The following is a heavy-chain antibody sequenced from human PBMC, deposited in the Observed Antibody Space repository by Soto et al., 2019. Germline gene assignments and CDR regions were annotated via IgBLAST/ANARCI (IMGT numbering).Heavy chain of an antibody. CDR2: IYWDDDK. Sequence: SGPTLVNPTQTLTLTCTFSGFSLSTSGVGVGWIRQPPGKALEWLALIYWDDDKRYSPSLKSRLTITKDTSKNQVVLTMTNMDPVDTATYYCAHSKGIFGVVITSPFDYWGQGTLVTVSS. D-gene: IGHD3-3*01. V-gene: IGHV2-5*02. J-gene: IGHJ4*02. CDR3: AHSKGIFGVVITSPFDY. CDR1: GFSLSTSGVG.